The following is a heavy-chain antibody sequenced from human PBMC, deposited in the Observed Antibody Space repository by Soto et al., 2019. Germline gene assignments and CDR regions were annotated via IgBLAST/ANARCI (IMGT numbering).Heavy chain of an antibody. CDR2: IKSRTDGGTT. CDR3: TTDDPINRN. J-gene: IGHJ4*02. CDR1: GFTFSNAW. Sequence: GGSLRLSCAASGFTFSNAWMSWVRQAPGKGLEWVGRIKSRTDGGTTDYAAPVKGRFTLSRDDSKNTLYLQMNRLKTEDTAMYYCTTDDPINRNWGQGTLVTVSS. V-gene: IGHV3-15*01.